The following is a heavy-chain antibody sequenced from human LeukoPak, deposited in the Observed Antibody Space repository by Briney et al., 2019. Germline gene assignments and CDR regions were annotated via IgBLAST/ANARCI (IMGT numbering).Heavy chain of an antibody. V-gene: IGHV4-59*08. Sequence: SETLSLTCTVSGVSMSSYYWSWIRQAPGKGLEWIGYIYYSGSTNYNPSLKSRVTISVDTSKNQFSLKLSSVTAADTAVYYCARRDASAAFDYWGQGTLVTVSS. D-gene: IGHD2-2*01. CDR2: IYYSGST. CDR3: ARRDASAAFDY. J-gene: IGHJ4*02. CDR1: GVSMSSYY.